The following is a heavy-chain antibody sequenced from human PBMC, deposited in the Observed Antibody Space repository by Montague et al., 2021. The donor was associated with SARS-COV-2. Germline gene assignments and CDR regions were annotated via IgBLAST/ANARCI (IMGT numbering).Heavy chain of an antibody. J-gene: IGHJ3*02. CDR3: AEGYSHGTHTFDN. D-gene: IGHD5-18*01. V-gene: IGHV3-23*01. CDR1: GFTFSSFA. CDR2: ITASGDGT. Sequence: SLRLSCAASGFTFSSFAVSWVRQAPGKGLEWVSTITASGDGTYYADSVKGRFTISRDNSKNTLYLQMISLRAEDTAVYFCAEGYSHGTHTFDNWGQGTMVTVSS.